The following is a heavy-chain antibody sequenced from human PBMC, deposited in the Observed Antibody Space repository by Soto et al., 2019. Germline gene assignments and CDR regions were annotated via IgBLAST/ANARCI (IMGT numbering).Heavy chain of an antibody. CDR2: IIPILGIA. CDR1: GGTFSSYT. V-gene: IGHV1-69*02. Sequence: QVQLVQSGAEVKKPGSSVKVSCKASGGTFSSYTISWVRQAPGQGLEWMGRIIPILGIANYAQKFQGRVTITADKSTSTAYMELSSLRSEDTAVYYCARLPEGYDYGDYVIDYWGQGTLVTVSS. CDR3: ARLPEGYDYGDYVIDY. D-gene: IGHD4-17*01. J-gene: IGHJ4*02.